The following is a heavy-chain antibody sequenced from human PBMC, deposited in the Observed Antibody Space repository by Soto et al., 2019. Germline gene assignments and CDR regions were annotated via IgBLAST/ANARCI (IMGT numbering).Heavy chain of an antibody. CDR1: GDSVSSYSAA. J-gene: IGHJ4*02. CDR2: TYYRSKWYN. D-gene: IGHD3-10*01. V-gene: IGHV6-1*01. Sequence: TLSLTCAISGDSVSSYSAAWNWIRQSPSRGLEWLGRTYYRSKWYNDYAVSVKSRITINPDTSKNQFSLQLNSVTPEDTAVYYCARDPYYYGSGSQGPFDYWGQGTLVTVSS. CDR3: ARDPYYYGSGSQGPFDY.